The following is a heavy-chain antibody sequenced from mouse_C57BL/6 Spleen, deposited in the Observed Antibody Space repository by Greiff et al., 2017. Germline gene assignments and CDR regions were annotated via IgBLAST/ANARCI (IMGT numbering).Heavy chain of an antibody. J-gene: IGHJ4*01. CDR1: GYTFTSYW. CDR2: IYPSDSET. D-gene: IGHD1-1*01. V-gene: IGHV1-61*01. Sequence: QVQLQQPGAELVRPGSSVKLSCKASGYTFTSYWMDWVKQRPGQGLEWIGNIYPSDSETHYNQKFKDKATLTVDKSSSTAYMQLSSLTSDDSAVYYCARKHYGSSDAMDYWGQGTSVTVSS. CDR3: ARKHYGSSDAMDY.